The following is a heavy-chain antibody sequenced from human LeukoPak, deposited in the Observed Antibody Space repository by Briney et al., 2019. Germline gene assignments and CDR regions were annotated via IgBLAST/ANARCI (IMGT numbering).Heavy chain of an antibody. CDR1: GGSISSGDYY. CDR2: IYYSGST. J-gene: IGHJ5*02. CDR3: ARQHGYYYGSGSCPGTYNWFDP. Sequence: PSQTLSLTCTVSGGSISSGDYYWSWIRQPPGKGLEWIGYIYYSGSTYYNPSLKSRVTISVDTSKNQFSLKLSSVTAADTAVYYCARQHGYYYGSGSCPGTYNWFDPWGQGTLVTVSS. V-gene: IGHV4-30-4*08. D-gene: IGHD3-10*01.